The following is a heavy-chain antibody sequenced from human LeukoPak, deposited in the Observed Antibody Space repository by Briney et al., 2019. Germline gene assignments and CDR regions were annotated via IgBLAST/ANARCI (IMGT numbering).Heavy chain of an antibody. Sequence: AGGSLRLSCAASGFDFNVRRMSWVRKAPGKGLAWVTRIKEDGSETYSVDSVKGRFTISRDNPKNSLYLQMNSLRDEDTAVYYCVRGGATGGRFENWGQGILVTVSS. D-gene: IGHD1-26*01. CDR2: IKEDGSET. V-gene: IGHV3-7*01. J-gene: IGHJ4*02. CDR1: GFDFNVRR. CDR3: VRGGATGGRFEN.